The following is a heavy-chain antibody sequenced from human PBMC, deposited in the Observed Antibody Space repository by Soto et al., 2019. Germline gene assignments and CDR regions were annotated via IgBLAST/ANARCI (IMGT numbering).Heavy chain of an antibody. CDR2: INANNGGA. V-gene: IGHV1-2*02. Sequence: ASVKVSCKASGYTFTDYHIHWVRQAPGQGLEFMGWINANNGGAGSAQQFQGRVTVTRDTSITTVYMELSNLRSDDTAVYYCAREGGSETMQPSYNWFDTWGQGTLVTVSS. J-gene: IGHJ5*02. CDR1: GYTFTDYH. D-gene: IGHD6-25*01. CDR3: AREGGSETMQPSYNWFDT.